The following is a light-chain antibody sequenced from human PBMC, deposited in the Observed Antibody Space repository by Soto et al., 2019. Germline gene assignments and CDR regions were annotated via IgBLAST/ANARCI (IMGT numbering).Light chain of an antibody. Sequence: SYVLTQPPSVSVAPGKTARITCGGNNIESKRVHWYQQKPGQAPVLVISFDSDRPSGIPERFSGSNSGNTATLTITRVEAGDEADYYCQVWDSSTDHRVFGGGTKLTVL. CDR3: QVWDSSTDHRV. CDR2: FDS. CDR1: NIESKR. J-gene: IGLJ3*02. V-gene: IGLV3-21*04.